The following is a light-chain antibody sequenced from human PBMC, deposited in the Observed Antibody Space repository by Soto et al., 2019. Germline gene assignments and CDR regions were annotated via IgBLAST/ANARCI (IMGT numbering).Light chain of an antibody. CDR2: NNN. Sequence: QSALTQPPSASGTPGQGVTISCSGSSSNIESNTVSWYQQFPGTAPKLLIYNNNQRPSGVPDRFSGSTSGTSASLVIRGLQSEDENFYYCAAWDDSLNGVIFGGGTKLTVL. CDR1: SSNIESNT. V-gene: IGLV1-44*01. CDR3: AAWDDSLNGVI. J-gene: IGLJ2*01.